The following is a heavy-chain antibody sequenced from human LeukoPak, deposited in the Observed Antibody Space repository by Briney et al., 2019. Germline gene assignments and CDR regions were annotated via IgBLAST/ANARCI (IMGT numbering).Heavy chain of an antibody. CDR3: ARMGPGPKYSYGPAHYYYYMDV. J-gene: IGHJ6*03. Sequence: ASVKVSCKASGYTFTSYDINWVRQATGQGLEWMGWMNPNSGNTGYAQKFQGRVTMTRNTSIGTAYMELSSLRSEDTAVYYCARMGPGPKYSYGPAHYYYYMDVWGKGTTVTISS. CDR2: MNPNSGNT. V-gene: IGHV1-8*01. CDR1: GYTFTSYD. D-gene: IGHD5-18*01.